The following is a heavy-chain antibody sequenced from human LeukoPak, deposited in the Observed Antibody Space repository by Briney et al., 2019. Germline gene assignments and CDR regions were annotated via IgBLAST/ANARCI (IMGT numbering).Heavy chain of an antibody. CDR1: GFTFSSYA. J-gene: IGHJ4*02. D-gene: IGHD3-10*01. Sequence: GGSLRLSCAASGFTFSSYAMSWVRQAPGKGLEWVSAISGSGGSTYYADSVKGRFTISRDNSKNTLYLQMNSLRAEDTAVYYCAEDVRFGKTTPGYFDYWGQGTLVTVSS. CDR2: ISGSGGST. V-gene: IGHV3-23*01. CDR3: AEDVRFGKTTPGYFDY.